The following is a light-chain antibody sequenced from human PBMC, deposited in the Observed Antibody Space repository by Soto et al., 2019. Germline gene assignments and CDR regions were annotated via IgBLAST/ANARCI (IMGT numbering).Light chain of an antibody. Sequence: DIVMTQSPDSLAVSLGERATINCKSIQKILYSSNNKNYLAWYQQKPGQPPKLLIYWASTRESVVPDRFSGSGSATDFTLTISSLQAEDVAVYYCQQYDRTPLTFGGGTKVEIK. CDR1: QKILYSSNNKNY. J-gene: IGKJ4*01. CDR2: WAS. CDR3: QQYDRTPLT. V-gene: IGKV4-1*01.